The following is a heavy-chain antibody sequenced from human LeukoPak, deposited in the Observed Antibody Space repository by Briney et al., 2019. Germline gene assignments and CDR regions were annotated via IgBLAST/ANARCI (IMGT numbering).Heavy chain of an antibody. V-gene: IGHV3-33*06. CDR1: GFTFSRYG. CDR3: AKDGVGATSLDC. D-gene: IGHD1-26*01. J-gene: IGHJ4*02. CDR2: IWHDGSYE. Sequence: PGGSLRLSCAASGFTFSRYGMHWVRQAPGKGLGWVAVIWHDGSYEYYADSVKGRFTISRDSSKSTLYLQMNSLRAEDTAVYYCAKDGVGATSLDCWGQGTLVTVSS.